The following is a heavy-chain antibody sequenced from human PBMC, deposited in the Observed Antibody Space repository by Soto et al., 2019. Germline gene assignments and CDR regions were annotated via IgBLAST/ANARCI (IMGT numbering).Heavy chain of an antibody. CDR3: ATGILEFYSSGYYYGEYFQH. V-gene: IGHV1-69*13. J-gene: IGHJ1*01. Sequence: SVKVSCKASGGTFSSYAISWVRQAPGQGLEWMGGIIPIFGTANYAQKFQGRVTITADESTSTAYMELSSLRSEDTAVYYCATGILEFYSSGYYYGEYFQHWGQGSLVPVSS. CDR2: IIPIFGTA. D-gene: IGHD3-22*01. CDR1: GGTFSSYA.